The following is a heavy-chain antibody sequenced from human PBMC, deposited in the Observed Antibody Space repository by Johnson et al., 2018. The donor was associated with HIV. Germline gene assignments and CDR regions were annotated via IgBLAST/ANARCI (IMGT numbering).Heavy chain of an antibody. V-gene: IGHV3-30*02. CDR3: ARGGGVVGNAFDI. CDR1: GFTFSSYG. Sequence: QVQLVESGGDLVKPGGSLRLSCAASGFTFSSYGMHWVRQAPGKWLEWVAFIRYDGSNKYYADSVKGRFTISRDNSKNTLYLQMGSLRAEDMAVYYCARGGGVVGNAFDIWGQGTMVTVSS. D-gene: IGHD1-26*01. J-gene: IGHJ3*02. CDR2: IRYDGSNK.